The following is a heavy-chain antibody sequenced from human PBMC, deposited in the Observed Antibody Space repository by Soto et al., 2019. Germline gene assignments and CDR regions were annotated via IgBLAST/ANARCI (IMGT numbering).Heavy chain of an antibody. Sequence: EVQLLESGGGLVQPGGSLRLSCAASAFTFSNYAMSWVRQAPGKGLEWVSTISGSGASTYYADSVKGRFTISRDNSKNTLYRQMNSLRAEDTAVYYCAKRRGYCSGGSCPNWFDTWGQGTLVTVSS. D-gene: IGHD2-15*01. CDR2: ISGSGAST. CDR1: AFTFSNYA. J-gene: IGHJ5*02. V-gene: IGHV3-23*01. CDR3: AKRRGYCSGGSCPNWFDT.